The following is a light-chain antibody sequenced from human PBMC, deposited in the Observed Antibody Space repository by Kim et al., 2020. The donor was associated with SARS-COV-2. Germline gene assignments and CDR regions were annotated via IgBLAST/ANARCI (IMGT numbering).Light chain of an antibody. V-gene: IGLV5-45*02. J-gene: IGLJ1*01. Sequence: QPVLTQPSSLSASPGASASLTCTLRSGINVGTYRIYWYQQKPGSPPQYLLRYKSDSDKQQGSGVPSRFSGSKDASANAGILLIAGLQSEDEADYYCRIWHSSAFVFGTGTKVTVL. CDR3: RIWHSSAFV. CDR1: SGINVGTYR. CDR2: YKSDSDK.